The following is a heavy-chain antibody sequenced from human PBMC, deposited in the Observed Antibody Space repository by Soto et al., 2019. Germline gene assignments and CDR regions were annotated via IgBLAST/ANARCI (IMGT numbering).Heavy chain of an antibody. Sequence: GSLRLSCEVSGVTLTNVWMNWVRQAPGKGPEWVGRIKSNIDGGTTDYAAPVKGRFTVSRDDSENTLYLQMNSLKTEDTAVYYCVTISGYDTSWDHWGQGTLVTVSS. CDR2: IKSNIDGGTT. V-gene: IGHV3-15*07. CDR1: GVTLTNVW. CDR3: VTISGYDTSWDH. D-gene: IGHD5-12*01. J-gene: IGHJ4*02.